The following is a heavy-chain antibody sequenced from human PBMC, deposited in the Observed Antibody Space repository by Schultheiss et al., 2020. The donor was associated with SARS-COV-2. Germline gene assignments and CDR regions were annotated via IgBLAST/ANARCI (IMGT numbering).Heavy chain of an antibody. CDR2: IYYSGST. CDR1: GGSISNYY. D-gene: IGHD3-10*01. Sequence: SETLSLTCAVSGGSISNYYWTWIRQPPGKGLEWVGYIYYSGSTNYNPSLKSRVTISVDTSKNQFSLKLSSVTAADTAVYYCARARLWFGELHYDYWGQGTLVTVSS. V-gene: IGHV4-59*01. CDR3: ARARLWFGELHYDY. J-gene: IGHJ4*02.